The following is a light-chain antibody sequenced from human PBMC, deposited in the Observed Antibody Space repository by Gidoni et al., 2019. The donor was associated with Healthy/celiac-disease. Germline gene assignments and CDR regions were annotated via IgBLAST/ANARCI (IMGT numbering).Light chain of an antibody. CDR3: QQRSNWVGT. V-gene: IGKV3-11*01. Sequence: ELVLTQSPATLSLSPGERANLSCRASQSVSSYLAWYQQKPGQAPRLLIYYASNRATGIPARFSGSGSGTDFTLTISSLEPEDFAVYYCQQRSNWVGTFGHGTKLEIK. J-gene: IGKJ2*01. CDR1: QSVSSY. CDR2: YAS.